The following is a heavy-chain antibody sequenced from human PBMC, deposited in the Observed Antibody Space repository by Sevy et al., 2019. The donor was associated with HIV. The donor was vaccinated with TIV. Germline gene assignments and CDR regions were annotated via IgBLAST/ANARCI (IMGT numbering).Heavy chain of an antibody. Sequence: ASVTVSCKASGGTFSSYAISWVRQAPGQGLAWMGWIIAIFGTANYAQKFQGRVTITADESTSTAYMELSSLRSEDTAVYYCARGKQELRFLEWLPSVGYYFDYWGQGTLVTVSS. D-gene: IGHD3-3*01. V-gene: IGHV1-69*13. CDR1: GGTFSSYA. CDR3: ARGKQELRFLEWLPSVGYYFDY. J-gene: IGHJ4*02. CDR2: IIAIFGTA.